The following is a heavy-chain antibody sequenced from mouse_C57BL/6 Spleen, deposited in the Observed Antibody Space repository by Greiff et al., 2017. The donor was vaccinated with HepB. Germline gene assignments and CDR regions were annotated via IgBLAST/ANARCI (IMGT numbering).Heavy chain of an antibody. J-gene: IGHJ3*01. CDR3: ASGLGPFAY. CDR2: IDPSDSYT. D-gene: IGHD4-1*01. Sequence: QVQLQQPGAELVRPGTSVKLSCKASGYTFTSYWMHWVKQRPGQGLEWIGVIDPSDSYTNYNQKFKGKATLTVDTSSSTAYMQLSSLTSEDSAVYYCASGLGPFAYWGQGTLVTVSA. V-gene: IGHV1-59*01. CDR1: GYTFTSYW.